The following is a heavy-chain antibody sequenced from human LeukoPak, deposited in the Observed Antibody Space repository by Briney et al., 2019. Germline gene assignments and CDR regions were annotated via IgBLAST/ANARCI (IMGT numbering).Heavy chain of an antibody. CDR1: GFTFDDYA. CDR2: ISWNSGSI. J-gene: IGHJ4*02. V-gene: IGHV3-9*01. CDR3: AILYPSVGSGIARYYFDY. Sequence: PGRSLRLSCAASGFTFDDYAMHWVRQAPGKGLEWVSGISWNSGSIGYADSVKGRFTISRDNAKNSLYLQMNSLRAEDTALYYCAILYPSVGSGIARYYFDYWGQGTLVTVSS. D-gene: IGHD3-10*01.